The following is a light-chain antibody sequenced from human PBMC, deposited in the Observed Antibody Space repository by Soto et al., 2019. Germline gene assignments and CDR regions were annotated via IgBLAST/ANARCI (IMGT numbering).Light chain of an antibody. CDR1: HSVRNDH. CDR3: QQYGDSPET. J-gene: IGKJ1*01. CDR2: AAS. V-gene: IGKV3-20*01. Sequence: IVLTQSPETLSLSPGDRATLSCRASHSVRNDHLAWYQHRPGQAPRILIYAASARATGIPDRFSGSGSATDFTLTINRLEAEDFVVYYCQQYGDSPETFGQGTKVEL.